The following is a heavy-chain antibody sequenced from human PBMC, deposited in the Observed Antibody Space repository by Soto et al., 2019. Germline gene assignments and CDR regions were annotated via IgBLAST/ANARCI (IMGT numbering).Heavy chain of an antibody. Sequence: GASVKVSCKASGYTFSSYGMHWVRQAPGQRLEWMGWIKAGNDNTQYSQKFQGRVTITRDTSASTTYMELSSLRSEDTAVYYCTRDIVAPWGQGTLVTVSS. CDR3: TRDIVAP. CDR2: IKAGNDNT. CDR1: GYTFSSYG. D-gene: IGHD2-15*01. J-gene: IGHJ4*02. V-gene: IGHV1-3*01.